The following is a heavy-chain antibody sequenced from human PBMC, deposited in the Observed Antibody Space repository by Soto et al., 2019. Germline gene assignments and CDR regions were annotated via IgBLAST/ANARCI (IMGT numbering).Heavy chain of an antibody. CDR1: GFTFSSYA. CDR2: ISGSGGST. D-gene: IGHD2-15*01. CDR3: AKDRAIVVVVAAMQNWFDP. J-gene: IGHJ5*02. Sequence: GGSLRLSCAASGFTFSSYAMSWVSQAPGKGLEWVSAISGSGGSTYYADSVKGRFTISRDNSKNTLYLQMNSLRAEDTAVYYCAKDRAIVVVVAAMQNWFDPWGQRTLVTVSS. V-gene: IGHV3-23*01.